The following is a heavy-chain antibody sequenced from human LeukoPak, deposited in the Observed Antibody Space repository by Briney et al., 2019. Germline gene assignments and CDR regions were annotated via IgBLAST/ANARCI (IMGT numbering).Heavy chain of an antibody. CDR2: INTNTGNP. CDR1: GYTFTSYA. CDR3: ARSSPNVPLKIAVAGAFDY. D-gene: IGHD6-19*01. V-gene: IGHV7-4-1*02. Sequence: ASVKVSCKASGYTFTSYAMNWVRQAPGQGLEWMGWINTNTGNPTYAQGFTGRFVFSLDTSVSTAYLQISSLKAEDTAVYYCARSSPNVPLKIAVAGAFDYWGQGTLVTVSS. J-gene: IGHJ4*02.